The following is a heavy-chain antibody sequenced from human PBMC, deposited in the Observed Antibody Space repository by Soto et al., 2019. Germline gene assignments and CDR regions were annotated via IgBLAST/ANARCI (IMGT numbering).Heavy chain of an antibody. D-gene: IGHD3-9*01. CDR1: GGSISSGGYY. J-gene: IGHJ3*02. CDR2: IYYRGST. CDR3: ARARPELRYFDWLLPHDAFDI. V-gene: IGHV4-31*01. Sequence: SETLSLTCTVSGGSISSGGYYWSWIRQHPGKGLEWIGYIYYRGSTYYKQSLKSQVKKSVDTSKNKFSMKLNSVTAAETAVYYCARARPELRYFDWLLPHDAFDIWGQGTMVTVSS.